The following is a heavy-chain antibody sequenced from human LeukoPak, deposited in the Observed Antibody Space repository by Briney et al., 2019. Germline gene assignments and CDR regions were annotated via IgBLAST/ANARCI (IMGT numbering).Heavy chain of an antibody. CDR1: GYTLTELS. J-gene: IGHJ4*02. Sequence: ASVKVSCKVSGYTLTELSMHWVRQAPGKGLEWMGGFDPEDGETIYAQKFQGRVTMTEDTSTDTAYMELSSLRSGDTVEYYCATDLWVAGTSSVYWGQGTLVTVSS. D-gene: IGHD6-19*01. V-gene: IGHV1-24*01. CDR2: FDPEDGET. CDR3: ATDLWVAGTSSVY.